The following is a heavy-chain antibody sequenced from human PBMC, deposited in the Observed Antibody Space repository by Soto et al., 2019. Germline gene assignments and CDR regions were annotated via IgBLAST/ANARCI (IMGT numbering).Heavy chain of an antibody. CDR1: GFTFSCYA. V-gene: IGHV3-23*01. J-gene: IGHJ4*02. CDR2: ISGSDDST. D-gene: IGHD6-6*01. Sequence: GGSLRLSCAASGFTFSCYAMSWVPQAPGKGLEWVSVISGSDDSTYYADSVKGRFTISRDNSKNTLYLQMNSLRAEDTAVYYCAKRSSSSTFDYWGQGTLVTVSS. CDR3: AKRSSSSTFDY.